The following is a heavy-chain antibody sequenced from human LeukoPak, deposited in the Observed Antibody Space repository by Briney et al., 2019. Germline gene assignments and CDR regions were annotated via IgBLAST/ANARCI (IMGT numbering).Heavy chain of an antibody. CDR2: IFSGGST. CDR3: ARAVDNYYYGSSGVFLYVGY. CDR1: GFTVNRNY. J-gene: IGHJ4*02. D-gene: IGHD3-22*01. V-gene: IGHV3-53*01. Sequence: PGGSLSLSCAASGFTVNRNYMNWVRQAPGKGLEWVSVIFSGGSTYYADSVRGRFTISRDNSKNTLYLQMNSLRAEDTAVYYCARAVDNYYYGSSGVFLYVGYWGQGTLVTVSS.